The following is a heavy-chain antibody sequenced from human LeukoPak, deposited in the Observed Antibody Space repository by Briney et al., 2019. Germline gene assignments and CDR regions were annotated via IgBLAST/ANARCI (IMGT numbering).Heavy chain of an antibody. CDR3: ARGPRVRGVPH. Sequence: GASVKVSCKASGYTFTGYYMHWVRQAPGQGLEWMGWMNPNSGNTGYAQKFQGRVTMTRNTSISTAYMELSSLRSEDTAVYYCARGPRVRGVPHWGQGTTVTVSS. J-gene: IGHJ6*02. D-gene: IGHD3-10*01. CDR2: MNPNSGNT. CDR1: GYTFTGYY. V-gene: IGHV1-8*02.